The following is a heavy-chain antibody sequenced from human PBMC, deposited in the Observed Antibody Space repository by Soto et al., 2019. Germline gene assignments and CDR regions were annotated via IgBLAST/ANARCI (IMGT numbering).Heavy chain of an antibody. D-gene: IGHD3-10*01. CDR2: ITTATGDT. J-gene: IGHJ6*02. CDR1: GYTFTSYA. V-gene: IGHV1-3*04. CDR3: ATQRRVSGSFGAMDV. Sequence: QVLLVQSGTEVKKPGASVKLSCKASGYTFTSYAIHWVRQAPGQGLEWMGKITTATGDTRYSQNFEGRVTIASDTSATTAYMELSSLTSEDTAVFYCATQRRVSGSFGAMDVWGQGTTVTVSS.